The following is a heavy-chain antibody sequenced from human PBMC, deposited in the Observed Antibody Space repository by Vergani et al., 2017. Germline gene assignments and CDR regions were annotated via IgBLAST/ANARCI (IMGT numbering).Heavy chain of an antibody. V-gene: IGHV4-39*07. Sequence: QLQLQESGPGLVKPSETLSLTCTVSGGSISSSSYYWGWIRQPPGKGLEWIGEINHSGSTNYNPSLKSRVTISVDTSKNPFSLKLSSVTAADTAVYYCARGRNIVLMVYGPRVYYYYMDVWGKGTTVTVSS. CDR2: INHSGST. CDR3: ARGRNIVLMVYGPRVYYYYMDV. J-gene: IGHJ6*03. CDR1: GGSISSSSYY. D-gene: IGHD2-8*01.